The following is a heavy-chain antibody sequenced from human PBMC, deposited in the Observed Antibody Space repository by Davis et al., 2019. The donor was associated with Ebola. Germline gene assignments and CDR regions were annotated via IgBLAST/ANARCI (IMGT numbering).Heavy chain of an antibody. CDR2: IKEDGSEK. CDR3: AGPSRGSPDTDF. Sequence: GGSLRLSCAASGFTFRSRWMSWVRQAPGNGLEWVANIKEDGSEKYYVDSVRGRFTISRDNAKNSLYLQMNSLRAEDTAVYYCAGPSRGSPDTDFWGQGNSVSVSS. CDR1: GFTFRSRW. V-gene: IGHV3-7*03. J-gene: IGHJ4*02. D-gene: IGHD3-10*01.